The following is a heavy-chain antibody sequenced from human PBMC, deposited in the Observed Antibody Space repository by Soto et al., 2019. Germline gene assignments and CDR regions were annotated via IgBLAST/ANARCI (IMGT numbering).Heavy chain of an antibody. Sequence: QLQLQESGSGLVKPSQTLSLTCAVSGGSISSGGYSWSWIRQPPGQGLEWIGYIYHSGSTYYNPSLKSRVTISVVRSKNQFSLKLSSVTAADTAVHYCARGQVVAAQPWGQGTMVTVSS. V-gene: IGHV4-30-2*01. CDR1: GGSISSGGYS. D-gene: IGHD2-15*01. CDR2: IYHSGST. CDR3: ARGQVVAAQP. J-gene: IGHJ5*02.